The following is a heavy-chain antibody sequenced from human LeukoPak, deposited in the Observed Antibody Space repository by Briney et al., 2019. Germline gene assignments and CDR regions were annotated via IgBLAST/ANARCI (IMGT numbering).Heavy chain of an antibody. CDR2: IYHSGST. CDR1: GGSVSSGGYS. D-gene: IGHD3-3*01. J-gene: IGHJ3*02. CDR3: ARANDFWSGYYYAFDI. V-gene: IGHV4-30-2*01. Sequence: SQTLSLTCAVSGGSVSSGGYSWSWIRQPPGKGLEWIGYIYHSGSTYYNPSLKSRVTISVDRSKNQFSLKLSSVTAADTAVYYCARANDFWSGYYYAFDIWGQGTMVTVSS.